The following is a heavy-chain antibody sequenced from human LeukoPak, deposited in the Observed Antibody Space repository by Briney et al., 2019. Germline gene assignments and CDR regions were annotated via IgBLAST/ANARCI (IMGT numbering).Heavy chain of an antibody. V-gene: IGHV3-11*01. Sequence: GESLRLSCAASGFTFSDYYMSWIRQTPGKGLEWVSYISSSGSTIYYADSVKGRFTISRDNAKNSLYLQMNSLRAEDTAVYYCARDRTLYSYGTYYWGQGTLVTVSS. CDR3: ARDRTLYSYGTYY. CDR2: ISSSGSTI. D-gene: IGHD5-18*01. J-gene: IGHJ4*02. CDR1: GFTFSDYY.